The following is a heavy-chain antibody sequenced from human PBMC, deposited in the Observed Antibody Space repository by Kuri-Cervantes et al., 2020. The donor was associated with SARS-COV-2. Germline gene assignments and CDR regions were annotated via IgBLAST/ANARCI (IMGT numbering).Heavy chain of an antibody. CDR1: GFTVSSNY. CDR2: ISWNSGSI. D-gene: IGHD6-6*01. Sequence: SLKISCAASGFTVSSNYMSWVRQAPGKGLEWVSGISWNSGSIGYADSMKGRFTISRDNAKNSLYLQMNSLRAEDTALYYCAKDIREQLVGGVGWFDPWGQGTLVTVSS. CDR3: AKDIREQLVGGVGWFDP. J-gene: IGHJ5*02. V-gene: IGHV3-9*01.